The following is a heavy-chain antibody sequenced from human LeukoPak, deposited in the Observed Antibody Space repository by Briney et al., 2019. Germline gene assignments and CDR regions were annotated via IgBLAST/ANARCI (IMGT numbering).Heavy chain of an antibody. CDR1: GGSFSGYY. V-gene: IGHV4-34*01. J-gene: IGHJ4*02. CDR3: ASESASGGDY. Sequence: PSETLSLTCAVYGGSFSGYYWSWSRQPPGKGLEWIGEINHSGSTNYNPSLKSRVTISVDTSKNQFSLKLSSVTAADTAVYYYASESASGGDYRGQGTLVTVSS. CDR2: INHSGST. D-gene: IGHD1-26*01.